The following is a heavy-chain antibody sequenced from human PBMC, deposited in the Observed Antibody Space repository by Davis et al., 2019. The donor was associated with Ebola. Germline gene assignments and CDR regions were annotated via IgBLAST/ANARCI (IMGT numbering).Heavy chain of an antibody. Sequence: SETLSLTCAVYGGSFSGYYWSWIRQLPGKGLEWIGEVTHTGDTNYSPSLKSRLTISVDTSKNQFSLRLSSVTAADTAIYYCARAPGFQLQNRFLQHWGRGNPVTVS. J-gene: IGHJ1*01. CDR2: VTHTGDT. D-gene: IGHD2-2*01. V-gene: IGHV4-34*01. CDR3: ARAPGFQLQNRFLQH. CDR1: GGSFSGYY.